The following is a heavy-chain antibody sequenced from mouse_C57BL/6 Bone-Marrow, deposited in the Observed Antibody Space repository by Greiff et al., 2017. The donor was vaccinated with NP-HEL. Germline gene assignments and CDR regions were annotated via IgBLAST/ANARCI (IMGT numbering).Heavy chain of an antibody. J-gene: IGHJ3*01. Sequence: QVQLQQSGAELARPGASVKLSCKASGYTFTSYGISWVKQRTGQGLEWIGEIYPRSGNTYYNEKFKGKATLTADNSSSTAYMELRSLTSEDSAVYFCARCNWAWFAYWGQGTLVTVSA. CDR1: GYTFTSYG. V-gene: IGHV1-81*01. D-gene: IGHD4-1*02. CDR3: ARCNWAWFAY. CDR2: IYPRSGNT.